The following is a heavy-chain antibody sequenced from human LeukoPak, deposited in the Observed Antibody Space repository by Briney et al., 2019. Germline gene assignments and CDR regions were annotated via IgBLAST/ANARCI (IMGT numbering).Heavy chain of an antibody. CDR2: ISSSSSYI. D-gene: IGHD3-10*01. CDR3: ARDLGGSGSSDY. Sequence: GSLRLSCAASGFTFSSYSMNWVRQAPGKGLEWVSSISSSSSYIYYADSVKGRFTISRDNAKNSLYLQMNSLRAEDTAVYYCARDLGGSGSSDYWGQGTLVTVSS. V-gene: IGHV3-21*01. CDR1: GFTFSSYS. J-gene: IGHJ4*02.